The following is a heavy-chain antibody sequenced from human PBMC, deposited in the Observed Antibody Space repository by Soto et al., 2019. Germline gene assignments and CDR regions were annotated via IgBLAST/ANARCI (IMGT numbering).Heavy chain of an antibody. Sequence: GGSLRLSCVASGFTFISSFMGWVRQAPGKGLEWVANINQDGGGTYYVDSVGGRFTISRDNAKDSLYLQMNSLRGEDTAVYYCARYFRGSGRYFFDYWGQGTLVTVSS. CDR1: GFTFISSF. J-gene: IGHJ4*02. CDR3: ARYFRGSGRYFFDY. D-gene: IGHD6-19*01. CDR2: INQDGGGT. V-gene: IGHV3-7*03.